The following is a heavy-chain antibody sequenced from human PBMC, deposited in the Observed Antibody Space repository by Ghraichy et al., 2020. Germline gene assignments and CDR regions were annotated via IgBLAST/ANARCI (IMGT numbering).Heavy chain of an antibody. V-gene: IGHV4-34*01. CDR3: ARGEYVWGSYRFHFDY. J-gene: IGHJ4*02. Sequence: ESLNISCAVYGGSFSGYYWSWIRQPPGKGLEWIGEINHSGSTNYNPSLKSRVTISVDTSKNQFSLKLSSVTAADTAVYYCARGEYVWGSYRFHFDYWGQGTLVTVSS. CDR1: GGSFSGYY. D-gene: IGHD3-16*02. CDR2: INHSGST.